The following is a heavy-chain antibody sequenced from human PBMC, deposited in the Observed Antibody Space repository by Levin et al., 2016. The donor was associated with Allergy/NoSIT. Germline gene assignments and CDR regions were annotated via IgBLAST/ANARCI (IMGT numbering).Heavy chain of an antibody. V-gene: IGHV1-18*01. CDR2: ISAYNGNT. Sequence: WVRQAPGQGLEWMGWISAYNGNTNYAQKLQGRVTMTTDTSTSTAYMELRSLRSDDTAVYYCASNYGSGSYQRGAYYYGMDVWGQGTTVTVSS. CDR3: ASNYGSGSYQRGAYYYGMDV. J-gene: IGHJ6*02. D-gene: IGHD3-10*01.